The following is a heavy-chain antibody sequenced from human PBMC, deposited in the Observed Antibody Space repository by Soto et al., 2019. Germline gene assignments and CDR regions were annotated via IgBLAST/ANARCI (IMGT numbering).Heavy chain of an antibody. CDR1: GFIFSVYS. D-gene: IGHD6-19*01. Sequence: EVQLVESGGGLVEPGVSLRLSCAASGFIFSVYSMTWVRQAPGKGLEWVSYISAGSNTIYYRDSVKGRFTISRDNAKNSLYLQMNSLRDEDTAVSYCARDSGVTGADDYWGQGTLVTVSS. CDR2: ISAGSNTI. J-gene: IGHJ4*02. V-gene: IGHV3-48*02. CDR3: ARDSGVTGADDY.